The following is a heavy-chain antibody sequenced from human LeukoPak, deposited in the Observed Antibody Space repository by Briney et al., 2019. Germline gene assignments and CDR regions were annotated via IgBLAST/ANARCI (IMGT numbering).Heavy chain of an antibody. J-gene: IGHJ4*02. CDR1: GGTFSSYA. CDR3: ARDRSSSWYDMYYFDY. Sequence: SVKVSCKASGGTFSSYATSWVRQAPGQGLEWMGGIIPIFGTANYAQKFQGRVTITADESTSTAYMELSSLRSEDTAVYYCARDRSSSWYDMYYFDYWGQGTLVTVSS. CDR2: IIPIFGTA. D-gene: IGHD6-13*01. V-gene: IGHV1-69*13.